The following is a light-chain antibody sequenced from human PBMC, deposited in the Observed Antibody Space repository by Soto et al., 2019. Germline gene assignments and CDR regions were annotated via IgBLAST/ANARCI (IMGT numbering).Light chain of an antibody. CDR3: QQYDGWPQT. Sequence: EIVMTQSPATLSVSPGETATLSCRASQRVGINLAWYQQKPGQAPRLLIYSASTRASGIPDRFSGSGSGTEFTLTISSLQSEDFAFFYCQQYDGWPQTFGQGTKVDI. CDR2: SAS. J-gene: IGKJ1*01. CDR1: QRVGIN. V-gene: IGKV3-15*01.